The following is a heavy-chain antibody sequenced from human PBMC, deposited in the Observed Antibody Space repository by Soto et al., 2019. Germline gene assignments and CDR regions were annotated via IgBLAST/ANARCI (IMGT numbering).Heavy chain of an antibody. D-gene: IGHD4-17*01. J-gene: IGHJ4*02. CDR3: AKAGMRSSVTTRIDY. CDR1: RITFSTYA. V-gene: IGHV3-64*04. Sequence: PGGSLRLSCSASRITFSTYAMHWVRQAPGKGLEYVSAISARSGTTYYANSVKGRFTISRDNSKNTLYLLMNILRADDTAVYYFAKAGMRSSVTTRIDYWGQGTLVTVSS. CDR2: ISARSGTT.